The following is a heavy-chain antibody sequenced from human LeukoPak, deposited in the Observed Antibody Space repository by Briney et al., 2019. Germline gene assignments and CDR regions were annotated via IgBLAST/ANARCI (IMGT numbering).Heavy chain of an antibody. CDR3: GRHRLDYGMDV. D-gene: IGHD6-6*01. V-gene: IGHV4-39*01. J-gene: IGHJ6*02. CDR2: IYSTGST. CDR1: GDSFSSSDYY. Sequence: SETLSLTCSVSGDSFSSSDYYWGWVRPPPGKGLEWIGNIYSTGSTYYNPSLKSRVTISVDTSKNQFSLKLSSVTAADTAVYYCGRHRLDYGMDVWGQGTTVTVSS.